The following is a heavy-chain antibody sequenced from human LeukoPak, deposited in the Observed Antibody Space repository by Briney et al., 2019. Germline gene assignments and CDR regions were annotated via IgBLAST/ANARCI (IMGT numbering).Heavy chain of an antibody. V-gene: IGHV3-30*03. J-gene: IGHJ3*02. Sequence: PGRSLRLSCAASGFTFSSYGMHWVRQAPGKGLEWVAVISYDESNKWYADSVKGRFTTSRDNSQNTLSLQMNSLRAEDTAVYYCARTSAFDIWGQGTMVTVSS. CDR3: ARTSAFDI. CDR2: ISYDESNK. CDR1: GFTFSSYG.